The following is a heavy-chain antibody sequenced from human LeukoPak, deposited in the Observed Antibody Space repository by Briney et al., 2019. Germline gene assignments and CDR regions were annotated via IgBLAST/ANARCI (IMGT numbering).Heavy chain of an antibody. CDR2: IYSGGST. CDR1: GFTVSSNY. Sequence: GGSLRPSRAASGFTVSSNYMSWVRQAPGRGLEWVSVIYSGGSTYYADSVKGRFTISRDNSKNTLYLQMNGLRAEDPSVYYCASQGKPKAAAGYIDYWGQGTLVTVSS. J-gene: IGHJ4*02. D-gene: IGHD6-13*01. CDR3: ASQGKPKAAAGYIDY. V-gene: IGHV3-66*04.